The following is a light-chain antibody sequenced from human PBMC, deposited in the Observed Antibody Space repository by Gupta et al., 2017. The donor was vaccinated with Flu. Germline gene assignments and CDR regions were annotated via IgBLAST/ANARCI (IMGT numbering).Light chain of an antibody. CDR3: QQTLSNPPT. J-gene: IGKJ4*01. CDR2: AAS. V-gene: IGKV1-39*01. CDR1: QSISIY. Sequence: DFQITHSPSSLSASVGDRVTITCLASQSISIYLNWYQQRPGKAPKLLLYAASSLQTGVPSRFSGSGSGTHFTRTISRMEPEDIATYYCQQTLSNPPTFGGGTKMEIK.